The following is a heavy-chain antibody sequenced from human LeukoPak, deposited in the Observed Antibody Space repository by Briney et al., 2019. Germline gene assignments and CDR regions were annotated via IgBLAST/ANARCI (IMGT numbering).Heavy chain of an antibody. Sequence: GGSLRLSCAASGFTFSSYEMNWVCQAPGKGLEWVSYISSSGSTIYYADSVKGRFTISRDNAKNSLYLQMNSLRAEDTAVYYCEGTMITSPEFDYWGQGTLVTVSS. CDR2: ISSSGSTI. V-gene: IGHV3-48*03. D-gene: IGHD3-22*01. CDR3: EGTMITSPEFDY. CDR1: GFTFSSYE. J-gene: IGHJ4*02.